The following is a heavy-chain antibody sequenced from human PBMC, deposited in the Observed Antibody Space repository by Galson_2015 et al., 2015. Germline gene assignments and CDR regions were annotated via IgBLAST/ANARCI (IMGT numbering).Heavy chain of an antibody. J-gene: IGHJ2*01. CDR1: GYTFTTYV. Sequence: SVKVSCKASGYTFTTYVMHWVRQAPGQRLEWVGWINAGNGNTKYSQKFQGRVSISRDTSASTAYMELSSLRSEDTAVYYCARDSFTTVRGVRWYFDLWGRGTLVTVSS. D-gene: IGHD3-10*01. CDR3: ARDSFTTVRGVRWYFDL. V-gene: IGHV1-3*01. CDR2: INAGNGNT.